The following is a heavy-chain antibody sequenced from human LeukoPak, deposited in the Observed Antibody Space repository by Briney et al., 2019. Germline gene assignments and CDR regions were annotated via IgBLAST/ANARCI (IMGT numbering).Heavy chain of an antibody. V-gene: IGHV4-59*01. CDR1: GGSISSYY. J-gene: IGHJ3*02. D-gene: IGHD3-22*01. Sequence: KPSETLSLTCTVSGGSISSYYWSWIRQPPGKGLGWIGYIYYSGGTNYNPSLKSGVTISVDTSKNLFSLKLGAVTAADAAVYYCARATYCDSSGYYYDAYAFDIWGQGTMVTVSS. CDR2: IYYSGGT. CDR3: ARATYCDSSGYYYDAYAFDI.